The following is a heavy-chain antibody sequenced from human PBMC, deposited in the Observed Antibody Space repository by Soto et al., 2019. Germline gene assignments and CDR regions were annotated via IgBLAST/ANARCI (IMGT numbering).Heavy chain of an antibody. CDR3: ARGNGVQARKYYDFWSGYSNGMDV. J-gene: IGHJ6*02. V-gene: IGHV4-59*01. D-gene: IGHD3-3*01. Sequence: PSETLSLTCTVSGGSISSYYWSWIRQPPGKGLEWIGYIYYSGSTNYNPSLKSRVTISVDTSKNQFSLKLSSVTAADTAVYYCARGNGVQARKYYDFWSGYSNGMDVWGQGTTVTV. CDR1: GGSISSYY. CDR2: IYYSGST.